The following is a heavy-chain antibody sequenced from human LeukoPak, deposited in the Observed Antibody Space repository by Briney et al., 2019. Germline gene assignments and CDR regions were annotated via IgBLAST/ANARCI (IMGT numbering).Heavy chain of an antibody. V-gene: IGHV3-23*01. CDR1: GFTFSSYG. CDR2: ISGSGGST. CDR3: ARGFAWYDY. Sequence: GGSLRLSCAASGFTFSSYGMSWVRQAPGKGLEWVSAISGSGGSTYYADSVKGRFTISRDNAKNSVYLQISGLRVADTGVYYCARGFAWYDYWGQGTLVTVSS. D-gene: IGHD3-9*01. J-gene: IGHJ4*02.